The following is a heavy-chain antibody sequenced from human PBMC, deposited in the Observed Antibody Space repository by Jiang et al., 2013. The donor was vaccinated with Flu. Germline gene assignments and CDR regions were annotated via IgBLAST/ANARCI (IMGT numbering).Heavy chain of an antibody. D-gene: IGHD6-19*01. CDR1: GGSFSGYY. CDR2: INHSGST. J-gene: IGHJ4*02. Sequence: LLKPSETLSLTCAVYGGSFSGYYWSWIRQPPGKGPEWIGEINHSGSTNYNPSLKSRVTISVDTSKNQFSLKLSSVTAADTAVYYCARVWGSGRGSLDYWGQGTLVTVSS. V-gene: IGHV4-34*01. CDR3: ARVWGSGRGSLDY.